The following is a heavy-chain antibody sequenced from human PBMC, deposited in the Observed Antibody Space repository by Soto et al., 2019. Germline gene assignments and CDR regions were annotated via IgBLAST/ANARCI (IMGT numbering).Heavy chain of an antibody. CDR3: ARDGGGGISAFDI. CDR1: GFTFSSYW. CDR2: IKQDGSEK. J-gene: IGHJ3*02. Sequence: GGSLRLSCAASGFTFSSYWMSWVRQAPGKGLEWVANIKQDGSEKYYVDSVKGRFTISRDNAKNSLYLQMNSLRAEDTAVYYCARDGGGGISAFDIWGQGTMVTVSS. D-gene: IGHD3-16*01. V-gene: IGHV3-7*01.